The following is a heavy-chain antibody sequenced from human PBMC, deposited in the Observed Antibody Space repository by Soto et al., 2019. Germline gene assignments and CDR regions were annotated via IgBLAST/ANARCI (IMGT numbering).Heavy chain of an antibody. CDR2: MNPITGNT. D-gene: IGHD3-10*01. CDR3: ARDGDYFGSGRSSFAS. J-gene: IGHJ4*02. Sequence: ASVKVSCKASGYTFTSYTINWVRQATGQGPEYMGWMNPITGNTGYAQKFQGRVTMTRDTSKSTAYMEVTSLRSEDTAVYYCARDGDYFGSGRSSFASWARGTVVTVSS. CDR1: GYTFTSYT. V-gene: IGHV1-8*01.